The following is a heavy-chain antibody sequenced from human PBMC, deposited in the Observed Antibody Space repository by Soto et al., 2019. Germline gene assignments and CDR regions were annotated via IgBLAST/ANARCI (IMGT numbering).Heavy chain of an antibody. V-gene: IGHV1-46*01. D-gene: IGHD6-13*01. J-gene: IGHJ6*02. Sequence: ASVKVPCKASGYTFTSYYIHWVRQAPGQGLEWMGIFNPSGGYRTYAQKFQGRVTMTSDTSSSTVYMEVSSLRSDDTAVYYCARAASGPSYNFYGMDVWGQGTTVTVSS. CDR2: FNPSGGYR. CDR1: GYTFTSYY. CDR3: ARAASGPSYNFYGMDV.